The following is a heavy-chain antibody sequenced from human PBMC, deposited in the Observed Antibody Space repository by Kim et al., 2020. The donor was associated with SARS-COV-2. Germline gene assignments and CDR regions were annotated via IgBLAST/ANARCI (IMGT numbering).Heavy chain of an antibody. D-gene: IGHD5-12*01. CDR3: ARQCSGYDSLNCGDY. CDR1: GYSFTSYW. J-gene: IGHJ4*02. V-gene: IGHV5-51*01. Sequence: GESLKISCKGSGYSFTSYWIGWVRQMPGKGLEWMGIIYPGDSDTRYSPSFQGQVTISADKSISTAYLQWSSLKASDTAMYYCARQCSGYDSLNCGDYWGQGTLVTVSS. CDR2: IYPGDSDT.